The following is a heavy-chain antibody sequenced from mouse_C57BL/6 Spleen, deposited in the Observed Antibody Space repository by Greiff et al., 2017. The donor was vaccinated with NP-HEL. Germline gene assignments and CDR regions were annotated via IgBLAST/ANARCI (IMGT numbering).Heavy chain of an antibody. J-gene: IGHJ4*01. CDR3: ASGYQDYAMDY. V-gene: IGHV1-63*01. CDR1: GYTFTNYW. D-gene: IGHD2-2*01. Sequence: VQLQQSGAELVRPGTSVKMSCKASGYTFTNYWIGWAKQRPGHGLEWIGDIYPGGGYTNYNEKFKGKATLTADKSSSTAYMQFSSLTSEDSAIYYCASGYQDYAMDYWGQGTSVTVSS. CDR2: IYPGGGYT.